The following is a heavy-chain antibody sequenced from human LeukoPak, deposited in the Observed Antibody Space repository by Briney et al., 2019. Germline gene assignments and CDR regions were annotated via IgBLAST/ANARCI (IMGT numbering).Heavy chain of an antibody. Sequence: ASVKVSCKASGYTFTGYYMHWVRQAPGQGLEWMGWINPNSGGTNYAQKFQGWVTMTRDTSISTAYMELSRLRSDDTAVCYCARGAGHYGDQGYWFDPWGQGTLVTVSS. CDR1: GYTFTGYY. V-gene: IGHV1-2*04. J-gene: IGHJ5*02. D-gene: IGHD4-17*01. CDR3: ARGAGHYGDQGYWFDP. CDR2: INPNSGGT.